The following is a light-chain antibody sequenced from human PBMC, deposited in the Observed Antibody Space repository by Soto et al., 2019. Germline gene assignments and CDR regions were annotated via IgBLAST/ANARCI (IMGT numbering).Light chain of an antibody. CDR2: DVT. J-gene: IGLJ1*01. V-gene: IGLV2-11*01. CDR3: CSYAGSSYV. CDR1: SSDVGGYNY. Sequence: QSALTQPRSVSGSPGQSVTISCTGTSSDVGGYNYVSWYQQHPGKAPKLMIYDVTKRPSGVPDRFSGSKSGNTASLTISGLQAEDDGDYYCCSYAGSSYVFGTGTKLTVL.